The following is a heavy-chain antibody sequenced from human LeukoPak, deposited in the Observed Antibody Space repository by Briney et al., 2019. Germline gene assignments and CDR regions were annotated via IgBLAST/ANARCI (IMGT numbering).Heavy chain of an antibody. V-gene: IGHV4-59*08. Sequence: SETLSLTCTVSGGSISDYSWSWIRQPPGKGLEWIGNIYYSGSANHNPSLKSRVTISRDTSKNQFSLKLSSVTAADTAVYYCAKGPNVVPAAPFDYWGQGTLVTVSS. CDR2: IYYSGSA. CDR3: AKGPNVVPAAPFDY. J-gene: IGHJ4*02. D-gene: IGHD2-2*01. CDR1: GGSISDYS.